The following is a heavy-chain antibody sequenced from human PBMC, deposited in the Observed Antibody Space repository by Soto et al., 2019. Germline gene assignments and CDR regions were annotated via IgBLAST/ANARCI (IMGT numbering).Heavy chain of an antibody. Sequence: GGSLRLSCAASGFTFSSYAMSWVRQAPGKGLEWVSAISGSGGRTYYADSVKGRFTISRDNFKNTLYLQMNSLRAEDTAVYYCAKDPLSPSYCGGDCYYFDYWGQGTLVTVSS. CDR2: ISGSGGRT. CDR1: GFTFSSYA. CDR3: AKDPLSPSYCGGDCYYFDY. D-gene: IGHD2-21*02. V-gene: IGHV3-23*01. J-gene: IGHJ4*02.